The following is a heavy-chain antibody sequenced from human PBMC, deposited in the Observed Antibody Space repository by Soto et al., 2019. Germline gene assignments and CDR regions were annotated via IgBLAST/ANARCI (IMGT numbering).Heavy chain of an antibody. V-gene: IGHV4-61*08. J-gene: IGHJ4*02. CDR3: ARTTAVPNSLRSRYFFDY. Sequence: PSETLSLTCTVSGGSIRNGDYYWGWIRQPPGKRLEWIGYVYYSGTTNYNPPLKSRVTISVDLSKNQFSLRLSSVTTADTALYYCARTTAVPNSLRSRYFFDYWGQGTLVTVSS. D-gene: IGHD4-17*01. CDR2: VYYSGTT. CDR1: GGSIRNGDYY.